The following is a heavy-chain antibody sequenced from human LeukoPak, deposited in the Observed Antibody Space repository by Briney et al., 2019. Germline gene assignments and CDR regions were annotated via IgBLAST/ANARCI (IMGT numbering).Heavy chain of an antibody. Sequence: GGSLRLSCAASGFTVSSNYMSWVRQAPGKGLEWVSVIYSGGSTYYADSVKGRFTISRDNSKNTLYLQMNSLRAEDMAVYYCARGRIAARPRLPAYYYYMDVWGEGTTVTVSS. CDR3: ARGRIAARPRLPAYYYYMDV. J-gene: IGHJ6*03. D-gene: IGHD6-6*01. CDR1: GFTVSSNY. CDR2: IYSGGST. V-gene: IGHV3-53*01.